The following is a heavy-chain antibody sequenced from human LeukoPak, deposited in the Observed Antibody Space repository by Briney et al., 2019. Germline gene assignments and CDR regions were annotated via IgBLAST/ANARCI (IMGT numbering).Heavy chain of an antibody. Sequence: PGGSLRPSCAASGFTFSSYAMSWVRQAPGKGLEWVSAISGSGGSTYYADSVKGRFTISRDNSKSTLYLQMNSLRAEDTAVYYCANPFSTPRSTNYIDVWGKGTTVTVSS. D-gene: IGHD2-2*01. J-gene: IGHJ6*03. CDR1: GFTFSSYA. CDR2: ISGSGGST. V-gene: IGHV3-23*01. CDR3: ANPFSTPRSTNYIDV.